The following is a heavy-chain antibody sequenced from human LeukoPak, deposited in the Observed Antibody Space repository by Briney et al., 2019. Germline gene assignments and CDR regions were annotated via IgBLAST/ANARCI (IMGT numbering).Heavy chain of an antibody. Sequence: GSLRHSCAASGFTFSSYGMHWVRQAPGKGLEWVAVIWYDGSNKYYADSVKGRFTISRDNSKNTLYLQMNSLRAEDTAVYYCARDSFLYSSSWFVFWGAFDIWGQGTMVTVSS. CDR2: IWYDGSNK. CDR1: GFTFSSYG. J-gene: IGHJ3*02. CDR3: ARDSFLYSSSWFVFWGAFDI. V-gene: IGHV3-33*01. D-gene: IGHD6-13*01.